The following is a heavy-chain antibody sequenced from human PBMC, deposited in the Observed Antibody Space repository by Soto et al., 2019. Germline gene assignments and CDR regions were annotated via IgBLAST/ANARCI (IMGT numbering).Heavy chain of an antibody. J-gene: IGHJ5*02. CDR1: GFSLSTSGVG. V-gene: IGHV2-5*02. D-gene: IGHD3-9*01. CDR2: IYWDDDK. CDR3: AHIRNYDILTGYYGAINWFDP. Sequence: QITLKESGPTLVKPTQTLTLTCTFSGFSLSTSGVGVGWIRQPPGKALEWLALIYWDDDKRYSPSLKSRLTISSDTSKTQVVLTMTNMDPGDKATYYCAHIRNYDILTGYYGAINWFDPWGQGTMVTVSS.